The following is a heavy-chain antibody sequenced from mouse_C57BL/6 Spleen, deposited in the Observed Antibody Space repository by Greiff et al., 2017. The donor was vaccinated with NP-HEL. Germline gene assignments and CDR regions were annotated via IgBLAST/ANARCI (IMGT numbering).Heavy chain of an antibody. D-gene: IGHD1-1*01. J-gene: IGHJ4*01. CDR1: GFSLTSYG. CDR3: ARKGTTVVAYYAMDY. CDR2: IWSGGST. V-gene: IGHV2-2*01. Sequence: QVQLKESGPGLVQPSQSLSITCTVSGFSLTSYGVHWVRQSPGTGLEWLGVIWSGGSTDYNAAFISRLSISKDNSKSQVFFKMNSLQADDTAIYYCARKGTTVVAYYAMDYWGQGTSVTVSS.